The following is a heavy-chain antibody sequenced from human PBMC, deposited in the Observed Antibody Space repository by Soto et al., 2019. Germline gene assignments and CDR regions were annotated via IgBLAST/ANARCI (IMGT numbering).Heavy chain of an antibody. Sequence: PGGSLRLSCAASGFTFSDYYMSWIRQAPGKGLGWVSYISSSGSTIYYADSVKGRFTIPRDNAKNSLYLQMNSLRAEDTAVYYCARGPYYYDTSGYGYWGQGTLVTVSS. CDR2: ISSSGSTI. CDR3: ARGPYYYDTSGYGY. J-gene: IGHJ4*02. V-gene: IGHV3-11*01. D-gene: IGHD3-22*01. CDR1: GFTFSDYY.